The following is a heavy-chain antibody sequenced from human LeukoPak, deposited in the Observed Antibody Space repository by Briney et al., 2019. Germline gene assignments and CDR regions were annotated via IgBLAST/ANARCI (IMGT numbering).Heavy chain of an antibody. V-gene: IGHV3-74*01. CDR3: AKAPRTMVRGVPYYFDY. J-gene: IGHJ4*02. Sequence: GGSLRLSCAASGFTVSSNYMTWVRQAPGKGLVWVSRITSDGSTTIYADSVKGRFTISRDNSKNTLYLQMNSLRAEDTAVYYCAKAPRTMVRGVPYYFDYWGQGTLVTVSS. CDR2: ITSDGSTT. D-gene: IGHD3-10*01. CDR1: GFTVSSNY.